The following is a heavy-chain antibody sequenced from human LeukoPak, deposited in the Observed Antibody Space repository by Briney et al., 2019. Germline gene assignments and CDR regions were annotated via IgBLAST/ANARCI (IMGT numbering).Heavy chain of an antibody. CDR3: ARETGSTTSAEFEF. CDR2: IVRSDGPI. CDR1: GFPFSTFT. Sequence: PGGSLRLSCTASGFPFSTFTMNWVRQAPGKGLEWLSFIVRSDGPIYYADSVKGRFTISRDNAKNSLYLQMNSLTVEDTAVYYCARETGSTTSAEFEFWGQGILVTVSS. D-gene: IGHD6-6*01. V-gene: IGHV3-48*03. J-gene: IGHJ4*02.